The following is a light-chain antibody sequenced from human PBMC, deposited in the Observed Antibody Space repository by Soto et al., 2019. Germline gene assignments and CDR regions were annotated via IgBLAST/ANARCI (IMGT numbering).Light chain of an antibody. V-gene: IGKV3-20*01. J-gene: IGKJ1*01. CDR2: GAS. CDR3: QQYGSSCT. CDR1: QSVSKNY. Sequence: EIVLTQSPGTLSLSPGERATLSCRASQSVSKNYLAWYQQKPGQAPRLLINGASNRATGIPDRFSGSGSGSDFTLTISRLEPDDFAVYYCQQYGSSCTFGQGTKVEIK.